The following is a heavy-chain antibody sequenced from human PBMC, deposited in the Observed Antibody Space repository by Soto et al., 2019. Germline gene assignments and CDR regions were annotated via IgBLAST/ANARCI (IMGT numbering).Heavy chain of an antibody. V-gene: IGHV5-51*01. CDR2: IYPGDSDT. D-gene: IGHD3-22*01. Sequence: GGSLKISCKGSGYSFTSYWVGWVRQMPGKGLGWMGIIYPGDSDTRYSPSFQGQVTISADKSISTAYLQWSSLKASDTAMYYCATPYRYYDSSGYYHEAAFDIWGQGTMVTVSS. CDR3: ATPYRYYDSSGYYHEAAFDI. J-gene: IGHJ3*02. CDR1: GYSFTSYW.